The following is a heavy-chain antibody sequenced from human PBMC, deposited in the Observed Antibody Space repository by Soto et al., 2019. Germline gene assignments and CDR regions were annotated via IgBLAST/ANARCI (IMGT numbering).Heavy chain of an antibody. J-gene: IGHJ4*02. CDR3: AMMGWAVPGSYYCDF. CDR1: GFTFSSYA. Sequence: QVQLVESGGGVVQPGRSLRLSCAASGFTFSSYAMHWVRQAPGKGLEWVAVISSDGNNKYYAGSVKGRFTISRDNSKNTPYLQTNTLRAEHTAVYYWAMMGWAVPGSYYCDFWGQGNLVTVSS. CDR2: ISSDGNNK. V-gene: IGHV3-30-3*01. D-gene: IGHD6-19*01.